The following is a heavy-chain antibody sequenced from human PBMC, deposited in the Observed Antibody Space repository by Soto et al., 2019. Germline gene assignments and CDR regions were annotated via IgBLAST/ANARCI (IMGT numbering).Heavy chain of an antibody. CDR2: ISYDGSNK. Sequence: PGGSLRLSCAASGFTFSSYAMHWVHQAPGKXLEWVAVISYDGSNKYYADSVKGRFTISRDNSKNTLYLQMNSLRAEDTAVYYCARAPVPYYDFWSGYRAYYGMDVWGQGTTVTVSS. CDR1: GFTFSSYA. D-gene: IGHD3-3*01. V-gene: IGHV3-30-3*01. CDR3: ARAPVPYYDFWSGYRAYYGMDV. J-gene: IGHJ6*02.